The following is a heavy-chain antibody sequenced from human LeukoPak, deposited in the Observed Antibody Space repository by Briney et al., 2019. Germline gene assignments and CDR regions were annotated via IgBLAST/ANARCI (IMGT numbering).Heavy chain of an antibody. CDR1: GFTFSSYS. D-gene: IGHD1-1*01. CDR2: ISSSSSYI. J-gene: IGHJ3*02. Sequence: GGSLRLSCAASGFTFSSYSMNWVRQAPGKGLEWVSSISSSSSYIYYADSVKGRFTISRDNAKNSLSLQMNSLRAEDTAVYYCARGRQPYDAFDIWGQGTMVTVSS. CDR3: ARGRQPYDAFDI. V-gene: IGHV3-21*01.